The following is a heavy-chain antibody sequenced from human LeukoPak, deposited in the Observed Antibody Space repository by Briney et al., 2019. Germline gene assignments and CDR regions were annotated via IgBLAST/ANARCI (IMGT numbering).Heavy chain of an antibody. J-gene: IGHJ4*02. Sequence: KPSETLSLTCAVYGGSFSGYYWSWIRQPPGKGLEWIGEINRSGSTTYNPSLKSRVTISLDTSKNQFSLKLSSVTAADTAVYYCAPSLVRADMVTGIDYWGQGTLVTVSS. D-gene: IGHD5-18*01. CDR3: APSLVRADMVTGIDY. CDR1: GGSFSGYY. CDR2: INRSGST. V-gene: IGHV4-34*01.